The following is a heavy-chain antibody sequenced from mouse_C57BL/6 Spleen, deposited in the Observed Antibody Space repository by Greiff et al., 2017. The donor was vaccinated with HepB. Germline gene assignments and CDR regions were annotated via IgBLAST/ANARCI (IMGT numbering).Heavy chain of an antibody. D-gene: IGHD2-5*01. Sequence: EVQLVESGPVLVKPGASVKMSCKASGYTFTDYYMNWVKQSHGKSLEWIGVINPYNGGTSYNQKFKGKATLTVDKSSSTAYMELNSLTSEDSAVYYCARGAYYSNYVSWFAYWGQGTLVTVSA. CDR1: GYTFTDYY. J-gene: IGHJ3*01. V-gene: IGHV1-19*01. CDR2: INPYNGGT. CDR3: ARGAYYSNYVSWFAY.